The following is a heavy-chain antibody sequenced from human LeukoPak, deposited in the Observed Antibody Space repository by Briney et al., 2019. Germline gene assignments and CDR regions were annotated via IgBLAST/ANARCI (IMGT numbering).Heavy chain of an antibody. CDR1: GYSFTSYW. J-gene: IGHJ5*02. D-gene: IGHD2-2*02. CDR3: ARQVVPAATPYNWFDP. V-gene: IGHV5-51*01. Sequence: GESLKISCKGSGYSFTSYWIGWVRQMPGKGLEWMGIIYPGDSGTRYSPSFQGQVTISADKSISTAYLQWSSLKASDTAMYYCARQVVPAATPYNWFDPWGQGTLVTVSS. CDR2: IYPGDSGT.